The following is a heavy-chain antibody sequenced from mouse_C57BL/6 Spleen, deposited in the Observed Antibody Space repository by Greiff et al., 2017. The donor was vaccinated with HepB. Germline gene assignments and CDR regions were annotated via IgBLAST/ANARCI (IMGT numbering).Heavy chain of an antibody. CDR3: AIYYSNLYFDY. CDR2: ISDGGSYT. Sequence: EVQGVESGGGLVKPGGSLKLSCAASGFTFSSYAMSWVRQTPEKRLEWVATISDGGSYTYYPDNVKGRFTISRDNAKNNLYLQMSHLKSEDTAMYYCAIYYSNLYFDYWGQGTTLTVSS. V-gene: IGHV5-4*01. D-gene: IGHD2-5*01. CDR1: GFTFSSYA. J-gene: IGHJ2*01.